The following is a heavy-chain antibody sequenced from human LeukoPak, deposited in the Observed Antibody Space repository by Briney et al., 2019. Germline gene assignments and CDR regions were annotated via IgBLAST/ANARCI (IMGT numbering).Heavy chain of an antibody. CDR2: IYYSGST. D-gene: IGHD1-26*01. CDR1: GGSISSSSYY. Sequence: PSETLSLTCTVSGGSISSSSYYWGWIRQPPGKGLEWIGSIYYSGSTYYNPSLKGRATISLNTSKNQFSLRLTSVTAADTAVFYCARGRSVFFAIWGQGTMVSVSS. J-gene: IGHJ3*02. V-gene: IGHV4-39*01. CDR3: ARGRSVFFAI.